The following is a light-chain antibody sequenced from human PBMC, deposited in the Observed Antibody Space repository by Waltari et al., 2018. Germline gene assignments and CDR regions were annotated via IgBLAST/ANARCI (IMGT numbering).Light chain of an antibody. CDR3: QSYDSSNWV. V-gene: IGLV6-57*01. Sequence: FMLTQPHSVSESPGKTVTISCTRSRGSIASNSVQWYRQRPGSSPTTVIYEDNQRPSGVPDRFSGSIDSSSNSASLTISGLKTEDEADYYCQSYDSSNWVFGGGTKLTVL. CDR1: RGSIASNS. J-gene: IGLJ3*02. CDR2: EDN.